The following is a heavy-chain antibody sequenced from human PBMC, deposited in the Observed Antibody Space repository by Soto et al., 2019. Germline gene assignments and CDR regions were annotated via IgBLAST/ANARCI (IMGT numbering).Heavy chain of an antibody. CDR3: AIALTSIASSGYYYYMDV. J-gene: IGHJ6*03. V-gene: IGHV4-39*07. D-gene: IGHD6-6*01. CDR1: GGSISSSSYY. CDR2: IYYSGST. Sequence: SETLSLTCTVSGGSISSSSYYWGWIRQPPGKGLEWIGSIYYSGSTYYNPSLKSRVTISVDTSKNQFSLKLSSVTAADTAVYYCAIALTSIASSGYYYYMDVWGKGTTVTVSS.